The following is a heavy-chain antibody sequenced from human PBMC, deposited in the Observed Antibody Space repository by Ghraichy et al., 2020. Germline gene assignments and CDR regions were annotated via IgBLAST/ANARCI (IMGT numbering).Heavy chain of an antibody. J-gene: IGHJ5*02. Sequence: SETLSLTCSVSGGSFGSNSCYWAWIRQPPGKGLDWIVSVFHSSSTYYNPSLKSRVTISVDTSKNQFSLKLNSVTAADTAVYFCARRFAYSGSWDPWGQGTLVTVSS. V-gene: IGHV4-39*01. D-gene: IGHD1-26*01. CDR3: ARRFAYSGSWDP. CDR1: GGSFGSNSCY. CDR2: VFHSSST.